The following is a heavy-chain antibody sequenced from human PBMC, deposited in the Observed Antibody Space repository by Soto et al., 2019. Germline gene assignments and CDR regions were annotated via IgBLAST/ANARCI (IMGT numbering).Heavy chain of an antibody. CDR2: ISGSGGST. J-gene: IGHJ6*02. V-gene: IGHV3-23*01. D-gene: IGHD2-2*01. CDR3: AKEEVPAAIYYYYGMDV. Sequence: GGSLRLSCAASGFTFISYAMSWVLQAPWKGLEWVSAISGSGGSTYYADSVKGRFTISRDNSKNTLYLQMNSLRAEDTAVYYCAKEEVPAAIYYYYGMDVWGQGTTVTVSS. CDR1: GFTFISYA.